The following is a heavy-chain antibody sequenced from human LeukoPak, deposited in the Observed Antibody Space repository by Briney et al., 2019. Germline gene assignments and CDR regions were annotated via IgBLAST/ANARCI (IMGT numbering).Heavy chain of an antibody. D-gene: IGHD4-11*01. V-gene: IGHV3-15*01. J-gene: IGHJ4*01. CDR1: GFTFHNAW. CDR3: TTLSNDVLY. CDR2: MKSNRDGGTS. Sequence: PAGSLRLSCAASGFTFHNAWMTWVRQAPGKGLEWVGRMKSNRDGGTSDYAAPVKGRFTISRDDSKNTLYLHMNSLRAEDTAVYYCTTLSNDVLYWGQGTLVTVS.